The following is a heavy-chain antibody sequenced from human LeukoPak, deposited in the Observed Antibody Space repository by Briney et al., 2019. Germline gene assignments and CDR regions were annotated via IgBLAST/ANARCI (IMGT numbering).Heavy chain of an antibody. J-gene: IGHJ3*02. CDR2: IYTSGST. CDR3: AGYDSSGYYFVDDAFDI. D-gene: IGHD3-22*01. V-gene: IGHV4-61*02. CDR1: GGSISSGSYY. Sequence: SETLSLTCTVSGGSISSGSYYWSWIRQPAGKGLEWIGRIYTSGSTNYNPSLKSRVTISVDTSKNQFSLKLSSVTAADTAVYYCAGYDSSGYYFVDDAFDIWGQGTMVTVSS.